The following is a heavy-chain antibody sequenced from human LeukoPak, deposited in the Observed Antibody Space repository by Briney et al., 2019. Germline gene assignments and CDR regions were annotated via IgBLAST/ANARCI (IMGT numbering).Heavy chain of an antibody. CDR1: GFTFSSFD. CDR2: IGTAGDS. Sequence: GALRLPCSASGFTFSSFDMHWVRQGTGKGLEWVSAIGTAGDSYYGGSVKGRFTLSRENAQNSLYLQMNSLRAGDTAVYYCARVAAAGKGFDHWGQGTLVTVSS. CDR3: ARVAAAGKGFDH. V-gene: IGHV3-13*01. D-gene: IGHD6-13*01. J-gene: IGHJ4*02.